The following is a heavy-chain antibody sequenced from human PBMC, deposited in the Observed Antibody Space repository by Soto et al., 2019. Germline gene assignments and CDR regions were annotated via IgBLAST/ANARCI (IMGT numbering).Heavy chain of an antibody. CDR2: IYYSGRT. J-gene: IGHJ6*02. CDR3: AREGSTKKSGMDV. D-gene: IGHD6-13*01. V-gene: IGHV4-59*01. Sequence: QVQLQESGPGLVKPSETLSLTCTVSGGSISSDYWSWIRQPPGKGLEWIGYIYYSGRTNYNPPLRSRVAISVDTSTNQFSLQLSSVTAADTAVYYCAREGSTKKSGMDVWGQGTTVTVSS. CDR1: GGSISSDY.